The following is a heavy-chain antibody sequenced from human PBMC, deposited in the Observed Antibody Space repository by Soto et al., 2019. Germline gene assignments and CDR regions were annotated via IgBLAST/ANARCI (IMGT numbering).Heavy chain of an antibody. V-gene: IGHV3-66*01. D-gene: IGHD1-26*01. Sequence: GGSLRLSCAASGFTVSSNYMSWVRQAPGKGLEWVSVTYSGGTTYYADSVKGRFIISRDNSKNTPDLQMNSLRAEDTAVYYCAREFRTSGSRDAFDIWGQGTMVTVSS. CDR3: AREFRTSGSRDAFDI. CDR2: TYSGGTT. CDR1: GFTVSSNY. J-gene: IGHJ3*02.